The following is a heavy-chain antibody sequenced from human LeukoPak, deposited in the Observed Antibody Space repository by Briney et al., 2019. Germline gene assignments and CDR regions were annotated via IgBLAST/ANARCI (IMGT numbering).Heavy chain of an antibody. D-gene: IGHD5-12*01. CDR2: IYPADSDT. Sequence: GESLKISCKCSGYSFINYWIGWVRQMPGKGLEWMGMIYPADSDTRYSPSFQGQVTISADKSISTAYLQWSSLKASDTAMYYCARGAYSGYEFDYWGQGTLVTVSS. J-gene: IGHJ4*02. CDR3: ARGAYSGYEFDY. CDR1: GYSFINYW. V-gene: IGHV5-51*01.